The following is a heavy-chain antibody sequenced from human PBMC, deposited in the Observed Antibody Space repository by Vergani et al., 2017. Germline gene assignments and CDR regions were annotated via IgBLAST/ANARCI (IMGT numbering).Heavy chain of an antibody. D-gene: IGHD1/OR15-1a*01. CDR3: GRKQSPASLMDKPIDI. Sequence: QVQLVASGGGLVRPGGSLRLSCAASGFIFSVYYMTWIRQTPGKGLEWLAHISDGGETKMYAESLKGRFTVSRDNTKNLLILQMKTLKVDDTATYYCGRKQSPASLMDKPIDIWGQGTLVTVSS. CDR1: GFIFSVYY. J-gene: IGHJ5*02. CDR2: ISDGGETK. V-gene: IGHV3-11*01.